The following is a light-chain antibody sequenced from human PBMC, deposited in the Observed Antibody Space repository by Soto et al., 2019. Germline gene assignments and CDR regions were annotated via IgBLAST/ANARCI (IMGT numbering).Light chain of an antibody. V-gene: IGKV1-39*01. CDR1: QPRYTY. CDR3: QQSYGSPRT. J-gene: IGKJ1*01. Sequence: DIQMTQSPSSLSASVGDRVTITCRASQPRYTYLNWYQHKQGKAPNLLIFAASTLQSGVPSRFSGGGSGTDFTLTITSLQPEDFATYYCQQSYGSPRTFGQGTKVEI. CDR2: AAS.